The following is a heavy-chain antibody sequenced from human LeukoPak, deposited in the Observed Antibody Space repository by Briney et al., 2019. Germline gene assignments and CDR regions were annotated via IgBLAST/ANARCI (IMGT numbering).Heavy chain of an antibody. CDR3: ARGGGSQNYYYYYMDV. CDR1: GYTFTGYY. J-gene: IGHJ6*03. CDR2: IIPNTGGT. V-gene: IGHV1-2*06. Sequence: ASVKVSCKASGYTFTGYYIHWVRQAPGQGLEWMGRIIPNTGGTNYAQKFQDRVTMTRDTSTNTAYMELSRLSSDDTAVYYCARGGGSQNYYYYYMDVWGKGTTVTVSS. D-gene: IGHD2-15*01.